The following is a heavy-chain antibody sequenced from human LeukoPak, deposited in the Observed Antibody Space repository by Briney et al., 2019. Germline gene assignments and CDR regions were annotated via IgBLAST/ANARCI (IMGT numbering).Heavy chain of an antibody. CDR3: ARLGEYSGYDY. CDR1: GGSLSSGSYY. Sequence: KPSETLSLICTVSGGSLSSGSYYWDWIRQPPGKGLEWIGGIYYSGITHYSPSLKSRVTISVDTSKNQFSLKLSSVTAADTALYYCARLGEYSGYDYWGQGTLVTVSS. J-gene: IGHJ4*02. CDR2: IYYSGIT. V-gene: IGHV4-39*01. D-gene: IGHD5-12*01.